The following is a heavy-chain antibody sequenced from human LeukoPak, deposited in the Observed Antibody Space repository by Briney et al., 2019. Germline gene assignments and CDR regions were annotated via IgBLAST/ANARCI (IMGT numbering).Heavy chain of an antibody. J-gene: IGHJ3*01. CDR1: HFQFGNFW. CDR3: ARDGPHDALDL. CDR2: INQGGSEK. Sequence: PGGSLRLSCAASHFQFGNFWMSWARQAPGKGLEWVANINQGGSEKNYVDSVKGRLTISRDDSKNTVYLEMNSVRVDDMAVYYCARDGPHDALDLWGQGTMLTVSS. V-gene: IGHV3-7*01.